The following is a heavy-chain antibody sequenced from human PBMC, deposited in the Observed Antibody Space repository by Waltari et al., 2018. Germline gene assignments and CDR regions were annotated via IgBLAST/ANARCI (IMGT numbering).Heavy chain of an antibody. Sequence: QLQLQESGPGLVKPSETLSLTCTVSGGSISSSSYYWGWVRQPPGKGLEWIGSIHYSGSTYYNPSRKSRVTISVDTSKNQFSLRVSSVTAADTAVFYCARMVRGYCSSTSCHTDHWGQGTLVTVSS. J-gene: IGHJ4*02. CDR1: GGSISSSSYY. CDR3: ARMVRGYCSSTSCHTDH. CDR2: IHYSGST. V-gene: IGHV4-39*07. D-gene: IGHD2-2*01.